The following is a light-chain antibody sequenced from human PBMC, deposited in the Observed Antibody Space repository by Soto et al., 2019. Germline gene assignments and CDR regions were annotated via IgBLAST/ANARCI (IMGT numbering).Light chain of an antibody. V-gene: IGKV1-33*01. CDR2: DAS. CDR3: QQYENLPT. CDR1: QNINNY. Sequence: IPMSPSPSARSASVGDRVTITFQASQNINNYLNWYQQKPGRAPKLVIYDASNLEAGVPSRFRGSGSGTDFTFTISRLQPEDIATYYGQQYENLPTFGQGTRLEIK. J-gene: IGKJ5*01.